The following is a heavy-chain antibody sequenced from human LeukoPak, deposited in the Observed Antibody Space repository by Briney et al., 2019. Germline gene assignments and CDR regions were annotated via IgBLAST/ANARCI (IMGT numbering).Heavy chain of an antibody. CDR2: INHSGST. CDR1: GGSFSGYY. Sequence: SETLSLTCAVYGGSFSGYYWSWIRQPPGKGLEWIGEINHSGSTNYNPSLKSRVTISVDTSKNQFSLKLSSVTAADTAVYYCASSSAYYYYYMDVWGKGTTVTVSS. D-gene: IGHD6-6*01. V-gene: IGHV4-34*01. J-gene: IGHJ6*03. CDR3: ASSSAYYYYYMDV.